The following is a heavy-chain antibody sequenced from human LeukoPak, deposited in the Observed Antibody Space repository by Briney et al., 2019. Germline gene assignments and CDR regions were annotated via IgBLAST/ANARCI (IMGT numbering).Heavy chain of an antibody. V-gene: IGHV1-2*02. J-gene: IGHJ2*01. D-gene: IGHD3-22*01. CDR3: ATGPGKYYYDTSSYSGFHCYFDL. CDR2: INPNSGGT. CDR1: GYIFTGYY. Sequence: GASVKVSCKASGYIFTGYYMRWVRQAPGQGLEWMGWINPNSGGTNYAQKFQGRVTMTRDTSISTAYMELSRLRSDDTAVYYCATGPGKYYYDTSSYSGFHCYFDLWGRGTLVTVSS.